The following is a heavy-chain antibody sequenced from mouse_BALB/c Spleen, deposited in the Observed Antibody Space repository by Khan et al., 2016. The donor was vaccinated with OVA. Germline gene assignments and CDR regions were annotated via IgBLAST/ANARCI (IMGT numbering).Heavy chain of an antibody. CDR3: ARSDGYYGRGAMDD. CDR2: IRSGGTYT. Sequence: EVQVVESGGGLVKPGGSLKVSCAVSGFTLSRYAMSWVRQTPEKRLEWVATIRSGGTYTYYPDSVKGRFTISRDNAEHTLYLQMSSLRSEDTAMYYCARSDGYYGRGAMDDWGQGTSGTVSS. V-gene: IGHV5-9-3*01. J-gene: IGHJ4*01. D-gene: IGHD2-3*01. CDR1: GFTLSRYA.